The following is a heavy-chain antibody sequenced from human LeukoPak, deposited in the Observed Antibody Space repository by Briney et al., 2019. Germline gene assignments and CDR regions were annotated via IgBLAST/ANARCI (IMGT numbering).Heavy chain of an antibody. CDR3: ERDREQWLVRPGYYFDY. CDR2: ISSSSNYK. V-gene: IGHV3-21*01. CDR1: GFTFSSYN. Sequence: GGSLRLSCAASGFTFSSYNMNWVRQAPGKGLEWVSSISSSSNYKHYADSVKGRFTISRDNAKNSVYLQMNSLRAEDTAIYYCERDREQWLVRPGYYFDYWGQGTLVTVSS. J-gene: IGHJ4*02. D-gene: IGHD6-19*01.